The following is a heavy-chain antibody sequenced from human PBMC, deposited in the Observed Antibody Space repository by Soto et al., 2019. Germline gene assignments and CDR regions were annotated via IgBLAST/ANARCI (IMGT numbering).Heavy chain of an antibody. D-gene: IGHD3-3*01. CDR2: ISSSSSTI. V-gene: IGHV3-48*01. Sequence: PGGSLRLSCAASGFTFSSYSMNWVRQAPGKGLEWFSYISSSSSTIYYADSVKGRFTISRDNAKNSLYLQMNSLRAEDTAVYYCARDKASWSGYYMDYYYYMDVWGKGTTVTVSS. CDR3: ARDKASWSGYYMDYYYYMDV. CDR1: GFTFSSYS. J-gene: IGHJ6*03.